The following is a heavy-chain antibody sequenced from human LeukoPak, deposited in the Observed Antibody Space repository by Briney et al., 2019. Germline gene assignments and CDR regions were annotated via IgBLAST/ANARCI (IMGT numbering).Heavy chain of an antibody. V-gene: IGHV2-5*02. J-gene: IGHJ4*02. Sequence: SGPTLVNPTQTLTLPCTFSGFSLNTNGVGVGWIRQPPGKALEWLALIYWDDDTRYSPSLKSRLTVTKDTSKNQVVLTMTNVDLVDTATYYCARVGFCSRTSCYFGAYYFDYWGQGTLVTVSS. CDR2: IYWDDDT. D-gene: IGHD2-2*01. CDR3: ARVGFCSRTSCYFGAYYFDY. CDR1: GFSLNTNGVG.